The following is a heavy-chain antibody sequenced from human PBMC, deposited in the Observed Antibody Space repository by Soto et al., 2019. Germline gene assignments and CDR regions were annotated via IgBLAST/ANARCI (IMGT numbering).Heavy chain of an antibody. CDR3: ASTVSLTPFDY. D-gene: IGHD4-17*01. V-gene: IGHV3-21*01. Sequence: GGSLRPSCAPSGFTFRTYSMNGVRRAPGKGLEGVSSISSSSSYIYYADSVKGRFTISRDNAKNSLYLQMNSLRAEDTAVYYCASTVSLTPFDYWGQGTLVTVSS. J-gene: IGHJ4*02. CDR2: ISSSSSYI. CDR1: GFTFRTYS.